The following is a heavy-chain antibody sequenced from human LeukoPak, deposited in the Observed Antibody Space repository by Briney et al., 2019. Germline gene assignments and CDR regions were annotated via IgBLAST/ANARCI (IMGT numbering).Heavy chain of an antibody. J-gene: IGHJ3*02. CDR3: ARASRVRPTLTAFDI. CDR1: GYTFTSYY. Sequence: GASVKVSCKASGYTFTSYYMHWVRQAPGQGLEWMGIINPSGGSTGYAQKFQGRVTMTTDTSTSTAYMELRSLRSDDTAMYYCARASRVRPTLTAFDIWGQGTVVTVSS. CDR2: INPSGGST. V-gene: IGHV1-46*01. D-gene: IGHD1-26*01.